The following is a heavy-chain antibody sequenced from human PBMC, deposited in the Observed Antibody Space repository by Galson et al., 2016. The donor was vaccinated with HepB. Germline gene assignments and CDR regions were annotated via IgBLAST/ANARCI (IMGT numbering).Heavy chain of an antibody. Sequence: SLRLSCAASGFTFNNYGMTWVRQAPGKGLEVVSSISRSGDSTDYADSVKGRFTISRDNFKSTLSLQMNSLTADDTAIYYCVQGSTAPAVWGKGTTVTVSS. V-gene: IGHV3-23*01. CDR3: VQGSTAPAV. CDR1: GFTFNNYG. D-gene: IGHD1-26*01. CDR2: ISRSGDST. J-gene: IGHJ6*04.